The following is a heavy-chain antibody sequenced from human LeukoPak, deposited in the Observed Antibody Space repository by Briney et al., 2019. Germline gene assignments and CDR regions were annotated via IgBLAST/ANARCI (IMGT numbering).Heavy chain of an antibody. CDR1: GGSISSYY. CDR3: ARFKNYGGLDY. J-gene: IGHJ4*02. D-gene: IGHD4-17*01. V-gene: IGHV4-59*08. Sequence: PSETLSLTCTVSGGSISSYYWSWIRQPPGKGLEWIGYIYYSGSTNYNPSLKSRVTISVDTSKSQFSLKLSSVTAADTAVYYCARFKNYGGLDYWGQGTLVTVSS. CDR2: IYYSGST.